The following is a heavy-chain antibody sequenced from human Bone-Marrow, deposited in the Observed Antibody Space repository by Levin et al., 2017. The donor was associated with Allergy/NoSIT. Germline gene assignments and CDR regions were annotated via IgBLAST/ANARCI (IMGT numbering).Heavy chain of an antibody. J-gene: IGHJ3*02. CDR1: GFTISSNY. CDR2: IYSGGST. Sequence: GGSLRLSCAASGFTISSNYMSWVRQAPGKGLEWVSVIYSGGSTYYADSVKGRFTISRDNSKNTLYLQMNSLRAEDTAVYYCATEDTAKGDAFDIWGQGTMVTVSS. D-gene: IGHD5-18*01. CDR3: ATEDTAKGDAFDI. V-gene: IGHV3-53*01.